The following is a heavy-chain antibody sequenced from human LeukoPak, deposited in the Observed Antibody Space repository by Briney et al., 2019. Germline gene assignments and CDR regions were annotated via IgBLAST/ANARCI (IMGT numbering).Heavy chain of an antibody. CDR1: GYTFTGYY. Sequence: ASVKVSCKASGYTFTGYYKHWVRQSPGQGLEWMGWINPNSGGTNYAQKFQGRVTMTRDTSISTAYMELSRLRSDDTAVYYCARDLSLTLEIMVRGPDYWGQGTLVTVSS. CDR2: INPNSGGT. CDR3: ARDLSLTLEIMVRGPDY. V-gene: IGHV1-2*02. D-gene: IGHD3-10*01. J-gene: IGHJ4*02.